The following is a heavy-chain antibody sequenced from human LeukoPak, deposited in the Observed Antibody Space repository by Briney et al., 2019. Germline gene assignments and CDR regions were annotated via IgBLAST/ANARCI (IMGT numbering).Heavy chain of an antibody. V-gene: IGHV3-11*04. CDR3: AVCHWHSSGCRNDY. CDR2: ISSSGSTI. CDR1: GFTFRDYY. J-gene: IGHJ4*02. Sequence: GGSLRLSCAASGFTFRDYYMSLIRQSPGKGLEWVSSISSSGSTIYYADSVKGRFTISRDNAKNSLYLQMNSLRAEDTAVYYCAVCHWHSSGCRNDYWGQGTLVTVSS. D-gene: IGHD6-19*01.